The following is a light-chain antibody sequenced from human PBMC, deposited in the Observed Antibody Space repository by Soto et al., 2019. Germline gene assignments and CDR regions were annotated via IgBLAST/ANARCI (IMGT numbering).Light chain of an antibody. V-gene: IGKV1-6*01. CDR3: LQDYNYPWT. J-gene: IGKJ5*01. Sequence: IQMTQSPSSLSASVGDRVTITCLTSQSISRYLNWYQQEPGKAPKLLIYAASSLQRGVPSRFSGSGSGTDFTLTISSLQPEDFATYYCLQDYNYPWTFGQGTRLEI. CDR2: AAS. CDR1: QSISRY.